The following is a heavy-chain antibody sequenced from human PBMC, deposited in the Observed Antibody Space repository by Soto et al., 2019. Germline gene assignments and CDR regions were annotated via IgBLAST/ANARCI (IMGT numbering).Heavy chain of an antibody. CDR2: ISAYSGNT. CDR1: GYSFISYG. V-gene: IGHV1-18*01. CDR3: ARDGDILTGYYVQNWFDP. D-gene: IGHD3-9*01. J-gene: IGHJ5*02. Sequence: ASVKVSCKASGYSFISYGISWVRQAPGQGLEWVGWISAYSGNTNSAQNLQGRVTMTTDTSTSTVYMELRSLRFDDTAVYYCARDGDILTGYYVQNWFDPWGQGTLVTVSS.